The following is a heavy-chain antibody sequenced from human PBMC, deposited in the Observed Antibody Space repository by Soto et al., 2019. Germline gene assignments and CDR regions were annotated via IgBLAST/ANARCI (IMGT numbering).Heavy chain of an antibody. D-gene: IGHD3-10*01. V-gene: IGHV3-23*01. Sequence: EVQLLESGGGLVQPGGSLRISCIGSGFTFSSNAMSWVRQDPGKGLEWVSAISGSGGTTYYADSVKGRFAVSRDNSNNTLYLQMNSLRAEDTAVYYCAKQRAGFGSGSDTYYFDYWGQGTLVTVSS. J-gene: IGHJ4*02. CDR3: AKQRAGFGSGSDTYYFDY. CDR1: GFTFSSNA. CDR2: ISGSGGTT.